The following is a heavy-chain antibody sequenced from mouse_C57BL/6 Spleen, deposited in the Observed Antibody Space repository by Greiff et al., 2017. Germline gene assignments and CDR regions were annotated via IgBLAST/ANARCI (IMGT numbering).Heavy chain of an antibody. Sequence: EVHLVESGEGLVKPGGSLKLSCAASGFTFSSYAMSWVRQTPEKRLEWVAYISSGGDYIYYADTVKGRFTISRDNARNTLYLQMSSLKSEDTAMYYCTRDLRSNYEWYFDVWGTGTTVTVSS. CDR2: ISSGGDYI. D-gene: IGHD2-5*01. J-gene: IGHJ1*03. CDR1: GFTFSSYA. V-gene: IGHV5-9-1*02. CDR3: TRDLRSNYEWYFDV.